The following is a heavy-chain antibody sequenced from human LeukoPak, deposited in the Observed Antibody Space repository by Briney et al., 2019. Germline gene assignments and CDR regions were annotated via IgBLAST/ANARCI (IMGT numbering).Heavy chain of an antibody. CDR3: AKEYSSSSVDY. J-gene: IGHJ4*02. CDR1: GFTFSSYG. CDR2: ISYDGSNK. V-gene: IGHV3-30*18. Sequence: GGSLRLFCAASGFTFSSYGMHWVRQAPGKGLEWVAVISYDGSNKYYADSVKGRFTIYRDNSKNTLYLQMSSLRAEDTAVYYCAKEYSSSSVDYWGQGTLVTVSS. D-gene: IGHD6-6*01.